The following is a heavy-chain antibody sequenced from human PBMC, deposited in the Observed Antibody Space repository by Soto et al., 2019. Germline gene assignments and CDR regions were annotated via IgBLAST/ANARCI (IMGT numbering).Heavy chain of an antibody. Sequence: PSETLSLTCTVSGGSISSSSYYWGWIRQPPGKGLEWIGSIYYSGSTYYNPSLKSRVTISVDTSKNQFSLKLSSVTAADTAVYYCARQCSGGSCYSDPDYWGQGTLVTVSS. CDR1: GGSISSSSYY. CDR2: IYYSGST. CDR3: ARQCSGGSCYSDPDY. J-gene: IGHJ4*02. D-gene: IGHD2-15*01. V-gene: IGHV4-39*01.